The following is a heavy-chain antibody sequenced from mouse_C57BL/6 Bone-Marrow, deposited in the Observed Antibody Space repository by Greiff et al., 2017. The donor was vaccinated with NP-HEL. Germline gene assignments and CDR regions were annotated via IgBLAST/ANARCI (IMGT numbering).Heavy chain of an antibody. J-gene: IGHJ4*01. CDR1: GFSLTSYA. CDR3: AREYYLAMDY. CDR2: IWTGGGT. Sequence: VKLMESGPGLVAPSQCLSISCTVSGFSLTSYAISWVRQPPGKGLEWLGVIWTGGGTNYNSAPKSRLSISKDNSKSQVFLKMNSLQTDDTARYYCAREYYLAMDYWGQGTSVTVSS. V-gene: IGHV2-9-1*01.